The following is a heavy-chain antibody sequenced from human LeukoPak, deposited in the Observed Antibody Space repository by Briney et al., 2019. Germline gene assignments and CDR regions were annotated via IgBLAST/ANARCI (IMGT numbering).Heavy chain of an antibody. CDR2: IYTSGTP. V-gene: IGHV4-61*02. CDR3: ARGLWFGDENPPYFDY. CDR1: GGSISSGSYY. D-gene: IGHD3-10*01. Sequence: SETLSLTCTVSGGSISSGSYYWTWIRQPAGKGLEWVGRIYTSGTPNYNPSLKSRVTISIDTSRNQFSLKLSSVTAADTAVYYCARGLWFGDENPPYFDYWGQGILVTVSS. J-gene: IGHJ4*02.